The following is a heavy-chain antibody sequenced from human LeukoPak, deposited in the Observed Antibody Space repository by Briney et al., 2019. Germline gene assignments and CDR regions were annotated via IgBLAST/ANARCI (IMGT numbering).Heavy chain of an antibody. D-gene: IGHD3-10*01. CDR2: IWHDGRHK. J-gene: IGHJ4*02. Sequence: AGGSLRLSCAASGFAFNTYAMHWVRQAPGKGLEWETLIWHDGRHKFYIDSVRGRFTISRDNSRNTVYLQRNGLRAEDTAVYYCASETFGSGSYPDYWGQGTLVTVSS. CDR1: GFAFNTYA. CDR3: ASETFGSGSYPDY. V-gene: IGHV3-33*01.